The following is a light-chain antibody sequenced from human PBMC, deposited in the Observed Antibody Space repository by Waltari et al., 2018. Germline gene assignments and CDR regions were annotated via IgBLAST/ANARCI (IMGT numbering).Light chain of an antibody. CDR1: QSVSRS. CDR3: QHYVRLPAT. CDR2: WAS. V-gene: IGKV3-20*01. Sequence: IVLTPSPAPLSLPPGETATLPCRASQSVSRSLAWYQQNPGQAPKLLIYWASTRATGVPDRFTGSGSGTDFSLTISSLEPEDFAIYFCQHYVRLPATFGQGTKVEIK. J-gene: IGKJ1*01.